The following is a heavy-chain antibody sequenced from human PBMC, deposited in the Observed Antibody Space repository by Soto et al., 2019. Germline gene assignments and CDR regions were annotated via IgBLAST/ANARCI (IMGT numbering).Heavy chain of an antibody. CDR1: GFSFSTFA. D-gene: IGHD4-17*01. CDR3: AKDLSESVDFGDDWAPFDY. CDR2: ITGSGREG. Sequence: GGSLRLSCVASGFSFSTFAMSWVRQAPGKGLEWVSRITGSGREGYYADSVRGRFTISRDNSRNTLLLQMNSLRDDDTAVYSCAKDLSESVDFGDDWAPFDYWGRGTQVTV. V-gene: IGHV3-23*01. J-gene: IGHJ4*02.